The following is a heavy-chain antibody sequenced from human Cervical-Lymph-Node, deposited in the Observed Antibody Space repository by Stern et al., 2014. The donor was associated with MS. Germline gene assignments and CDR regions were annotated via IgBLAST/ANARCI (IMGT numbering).Heavy chain of an antibody. CDR2: INPNSGGT. CDR1: GYTFTGYY. V-gene: IGHV1-2*02. CDR3: ARSNYCSGGSCYYYYGMDV. J-gene: IGHJ6*02. D-gene: IGHD2-15*01. Sequence: DQLVESGAEVKKPGASVKVSCKASGYTFTGYYMHWVRQAPGQGLEWMGRINPNSGGTKYAQKFQGRVTMTRDTSISTAYMELSRLRSDDTAVYYCARSNYCSGGSCYYYYGMDVWGQGTTVTVSS.